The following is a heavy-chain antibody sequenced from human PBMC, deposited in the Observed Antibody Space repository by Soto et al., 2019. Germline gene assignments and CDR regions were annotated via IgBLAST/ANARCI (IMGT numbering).Heavy chain of an antibody. CDR1: GYSFTRYW. D-gene: IGHD3-22*01. J-gene: IGHJ1*01. V-gene: IGHV5-51*01. CDR3: AKLYDSSGYYRAEYFQH. CDR2: IYPGDSDT. Sequence: GESLTISCRCSGYSFTRYWIGWVRQMPGKGLEWMGIIYPGDSDTRYSPSFQGQVTISADKSISTAYLQWSSLKASDTAMYYCAKLYDSSGYYRAEYFQHWGQGTLVTVSS.